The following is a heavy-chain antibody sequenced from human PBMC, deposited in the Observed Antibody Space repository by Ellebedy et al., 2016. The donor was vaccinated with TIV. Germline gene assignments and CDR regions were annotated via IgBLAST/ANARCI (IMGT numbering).Heavy chain of an antibody. Sequence: PGGSLRLSCAASGFTFSSYAMSWVRQAPGKGLEWVSAISGSGGSTYYADSVKGRFTISRDNSKNTLYLQMNSLRAEDTAVYYCARSTFGGVIAPEHWGQGTLVTVSS. V-gene: IGHV3-23*01. D-gene: IGHD3-16*02. J-gene: IGHJ4*02. CDR3: ARSTFGGVIAPEH. CDR1: GFTFSSYA. CDR2: ISGSGGST.